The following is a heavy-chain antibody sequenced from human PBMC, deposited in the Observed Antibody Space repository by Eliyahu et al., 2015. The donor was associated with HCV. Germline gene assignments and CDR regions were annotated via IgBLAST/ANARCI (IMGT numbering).Heavy chain of an antibody. CDR2: ISSSSNYI. J-gene: IGHJ4*02. CDR3: ARDEGEQRLA. CDR1: GFXFSSYT. D-gene: IGHD6-25*01. Sequence: QLVESGGGLVKPGGSLRLSCXAXGFXFSSYTMHWVRQAPGKGLEWVSSISSSSNYIYYADSMKARFTVSRDNAKNSLYLQLSSLRAEDTAVYYCARDEGEQRLAWGQGTLVTVSS. V-gene: IGHV3-21*01.